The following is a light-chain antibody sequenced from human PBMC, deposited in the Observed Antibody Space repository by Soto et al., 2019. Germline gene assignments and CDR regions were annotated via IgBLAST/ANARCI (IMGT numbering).Light chain of an antibody. CDR3: PQDSSWPLT. CDR1: QDIRSS. CDR2: GAS. Sequence: EIVMTQSPATLSVSPGERVTLSCRASQDIRSSLAWYQQKPGQAPRLLIYGASIRATGVPATFSGSGSGTEFSLSISSLQSEHLGVYYWPQDSSWPLTFGGGTKVEIK. V-gene: IGKV3-15*01. J-gene: IGKJ4*01.